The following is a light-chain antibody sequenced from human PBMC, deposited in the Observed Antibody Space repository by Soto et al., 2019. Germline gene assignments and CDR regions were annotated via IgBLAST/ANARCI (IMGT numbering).Light chain of an antibody. CDR2: KVS. V-gene: IGKV2-30*01. CDR1: QSLVYSDGNTY. Sequence: VVMTQSPLSLPVTLGQPASISCRSSQSLVYSDGNTYLNWFLQSPGQSPRRLIYKVSNRDSGVPDRFSGSGSGADFTLKISRVEAEDVGVFYCIQATHWPPLTFGGGTKVESK. CDR3: IQATHWPPLT. J-gene: IGKJ4*01.